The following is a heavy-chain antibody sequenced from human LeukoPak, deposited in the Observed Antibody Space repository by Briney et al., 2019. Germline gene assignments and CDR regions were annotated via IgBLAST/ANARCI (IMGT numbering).Heavy chain of an antibody. Sequence: GGSLRLSCAASGFTFSNHHMDWVRQAPGKGLEWVGRCRQKANGYTTAYAASVIGRFSVSRDESSNSLYLQMNSLKTEDTAVYYCARVAVAGGGYFDYWGQGALVTVSS. CDR3: ARVAVAGGGYFDY. CDR1: GFTFSNHH. J-gene: IGHJ4*02. V-gene: IGHV3-72*01. CDR2: CRQKANGYTT. D-gene: IGHD6-19*01.